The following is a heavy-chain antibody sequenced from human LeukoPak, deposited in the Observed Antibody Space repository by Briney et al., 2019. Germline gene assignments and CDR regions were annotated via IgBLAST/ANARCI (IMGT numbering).Heavy chain of an antibody. CDR3: ARVVDYDSRDY. Sequence: GGSLRLSCAASGFTFSSYWMSWVRQAPGKGLEWVANIKQDGSEKYYVASVKGRFTISRDNAKNSLYLQMNSLRAEDTAVYHCARVVDYDSRDYWGQGTLVTVSS. V-gene: IGHV3-7*01. D-gene: IGHD3-22*01. CDR1: GFTFSSYW. CDR2: IKQDGSEK. J-gene: IGHJ4*02.